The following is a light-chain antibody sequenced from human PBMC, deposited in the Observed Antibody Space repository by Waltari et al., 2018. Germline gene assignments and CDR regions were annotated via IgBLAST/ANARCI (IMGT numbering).Light chain of an antibody. J-gene: IGLJ6*01. V-gene: IGLV3-21*03. Sequence: SYVVTQSPLVSVAPGMTAKISCGGDNIRTYSVHWYQQKAGQAPVLVVYDDRDRPSGVPERCSGSNSGNTATLTSSRVEAGDEADYYCQVWSGGNDHDYVFGSGT. CDR2: DDR. CDR3: QVWSGGNDHDYV. CDR1: NIRTYS.